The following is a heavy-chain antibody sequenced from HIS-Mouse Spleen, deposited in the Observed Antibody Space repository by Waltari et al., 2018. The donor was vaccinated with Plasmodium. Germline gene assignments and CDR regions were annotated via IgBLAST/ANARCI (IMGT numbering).Heavy chain of an antibody. CDR1: AFTFRSYW. CDR3: ASSWYWYFDL. D-gene: IGHD6-13*01. J-gene: IGHJ2*01. CDR2: IKQDGSEK. V-gene: IGHV3-7*01. Sequence: EVQLVESGGGLVQPGGSLSLSCPASAFTFRSYWMSWVHQAPGKGLEWVANIKQDGSEKYYVDSVKGRFTISRDNAKNSLYLQMNSLRAEDTAVYYCASSWYWYFDLWGRGTLVTVSS.